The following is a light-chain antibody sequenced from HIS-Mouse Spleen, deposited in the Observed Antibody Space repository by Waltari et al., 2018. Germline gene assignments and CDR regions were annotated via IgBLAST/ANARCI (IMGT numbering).Light chain of an antibody. CDR2: EDS. V-gene: IGLV3-10*01. Sequence: SYDLTQPPPVSVSPGQPARISCSGDSLPKTYAYWYQQKSGQAPVLVIYEDSKRPAGIPERFSGSSSGTMATWTISGAQVEDEADYYCYSTDSSGNHRVFGGGTKLTVL. CDR1: SLPKTY. CDR3: YSTDSSGNHRV. J-gene: IGLJ2*01.